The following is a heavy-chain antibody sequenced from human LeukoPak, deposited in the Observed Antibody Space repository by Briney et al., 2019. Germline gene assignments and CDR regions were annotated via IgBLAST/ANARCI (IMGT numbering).Heavy chain of an antibody. J-gene: IGHJ6*04. D-gene: IGHD3-10*02. CDR3: AELGITMIGGV. Sequence: PGGSLRLSCAASGFTFSSYEMNWVRQAPGKGLEWVSYISSSGSTIYYADSVKGRFTISRDNTKNSLYLQMNSLRPEDTAVYYCAELGITMIGGVWGKGTTVTISS. CDR1: GFTFSSYE. V-gene: IGHV3-48*03. CDR2: ISSSGSTI.